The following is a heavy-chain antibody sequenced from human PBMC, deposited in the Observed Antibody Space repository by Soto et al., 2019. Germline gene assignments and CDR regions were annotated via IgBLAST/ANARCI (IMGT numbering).Heavy chain of an antibody. V-gene: IGHV3-11*01. Sequence: ASEVKIVDHDGSRILQKQGKGLEWVTYISSSGSTIYYADYVKGRFTISRDNAKNSLYLQMNSLRAEDTAVYYCARDPGWELLDFDYWGQGTLVTV. CDR1: EVKIVDHD. CDR3: ARDPGWELLDFDY. D-gene: IGHD1-26*01. J-gene: IGHJ4*02. CDR2: ISSSGSTI.